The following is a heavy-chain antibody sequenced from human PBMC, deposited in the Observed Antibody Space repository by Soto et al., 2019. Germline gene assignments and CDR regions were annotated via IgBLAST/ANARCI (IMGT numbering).Heavy chain of an antibody. CDR2: IIPIFGTA. V-gene: IGHV1-69*01. D-gene: IGHD2-2*02. Sequence: QVQLVQSGAEVKKPGSSVKVSCKASGGTFSSYAISWVRQAPGQGLEWMGGIIPIFGTANYAQKFQGRVTITADESTSTAYMELSSLRSEDTAVYYCARSIVVVPAARPKQVYYYYYCMDVWGQGTTVTVSS. CDR1: GGTFSSYA. CDR3: ARSIVVVPAARPKQVYYYYYCMDV. J-gene: IGHJ6*02.